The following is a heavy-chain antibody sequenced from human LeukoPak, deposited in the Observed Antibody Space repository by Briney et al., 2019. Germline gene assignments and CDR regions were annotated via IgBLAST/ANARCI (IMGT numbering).Heavy chain of an antibody. CDR3: AREATDCSSTSCLNWFDP. CDR1: GGSISSGGYS. Sequence: SEALSLTCAVSGGSISSGGYSWSWIRQPPGKGLEWIGYIYHSGSTYYNPSLKSRVTISVDRSKNQFSLKLSSVTAADTAVYYCAREATDCSSTSCLNWFDPWGQGTLVTVSS. V-gene: IGHV4-30-2*01. CDR2: IYHSGST. D-gene: IGHD2-2*01. J-gene: IGHJ5*02.